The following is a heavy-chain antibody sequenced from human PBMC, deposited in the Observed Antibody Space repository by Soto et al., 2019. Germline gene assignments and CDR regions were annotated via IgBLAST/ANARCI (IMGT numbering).Heavy chain of an antibody. J-gene: IGHJ6*02. Sequence: QVQLVQAGAEVKKPGSSGKDAGKASGGTCSSYAISWVRQAPGQGLEWMGGIIPIFGTANYAQKFQGRVTITADESTSTAYMELSSLRSEDTAVYYCARDLAAAGRGHYYYYGMDVWGQGTTVTVSS. CDR2: IIPIFGTA. V-gene: IGHV1-69*01. CDR1: GGTCSSYA. CDR3: ARDLAAAGRGHYYYYGMDV. D-gene: IGHD6-13*01.